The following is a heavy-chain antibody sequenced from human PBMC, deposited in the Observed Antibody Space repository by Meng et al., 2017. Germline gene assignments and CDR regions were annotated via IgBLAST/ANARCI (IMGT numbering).Heavy chain of an antibody. CDR2: IYYSGST. D-gene: IGHD1-26*01. Sequence: QVYPQGAAPGLSTPSPHLSLNCTVSGGSISSGGYYWSWIRQHPGKGLEWIGYIYYSGSTYYNPSLKSRVTISVDTSKNQFSLKLSSVTAADTAVYYCARDHSFDPWGQGTLVTVSS. CDR3: ARDHSFDP. V-gene: IGHV4-31*03. J-gene: IGHJ5*02. CDR1: GGSISSGGYY.